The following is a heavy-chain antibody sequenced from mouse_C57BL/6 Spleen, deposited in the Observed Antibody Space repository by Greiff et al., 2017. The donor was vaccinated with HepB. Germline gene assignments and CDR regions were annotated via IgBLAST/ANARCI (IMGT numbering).Heavy chain of an antibody. CDR1: GYTFTSYW. V-gene: IGHV1-74*01. CDR2: IHPSDSDT. CDR3: AILYYGNYDAMDY. Sequence: QVQLQQSGAELVKPGASVKVSCKASGYTFTSYWMHWVKQRPGQGLEWIGRIHPSDSDTNYNQKFKGKATLTVDKSSSTAYMQLSSLTSEDSAVYYCAILYYGNYDAMDYWGQGTSVTVSS. D-gene: IGHD2-1*01. J-gene: IGHJ4*01.